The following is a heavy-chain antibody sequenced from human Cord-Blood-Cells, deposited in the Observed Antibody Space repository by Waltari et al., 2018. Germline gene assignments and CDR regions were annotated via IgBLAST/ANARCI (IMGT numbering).Heavy chain of an antibody. D-gene: IGHD2-2*01. V-gene: IGHV4-4*07. CDR1: GGSISSYY. CDR3: AREDYQLLPNYYYYYMDV. J-gene: IGHJ6*03. Sequence: QVQLQESGPGLVKPSETLSLTCTVSGGSISSYYWSWIRQPAGKGLEWIGRIDTSGRTHYTPPLKSRVPSSVDTSKNQFSLKLSSVTAADTAVYYCAREDYQLLPNYYYYYMDVWGKGTTVTVSS. CDR2: IDTSGRT.